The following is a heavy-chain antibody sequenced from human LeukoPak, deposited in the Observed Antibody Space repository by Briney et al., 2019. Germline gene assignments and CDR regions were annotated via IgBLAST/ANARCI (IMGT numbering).Heavy chain of an antibody. J-gene: IGHJ4*02. CDR1: GFSFDYA. CDR3: ARDYQYYFDS. Sequence: PGGSLRLSCAASGFSFDYAMHWVRQAPGKGLEWVAVTSYDERNKFYADSVRGRFTISRDNTKKMLYLQMNSLRDEDTAVYYCARDYQYYFDSWGQGTLVTVSS. V-gene: IGHV3-30-3*01. CDR2: TSYDERNK.